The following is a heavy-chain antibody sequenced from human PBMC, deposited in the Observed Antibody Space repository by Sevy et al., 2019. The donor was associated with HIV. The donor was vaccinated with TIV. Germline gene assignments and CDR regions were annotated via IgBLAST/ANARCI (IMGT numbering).Heavy chain of an antibody. CDR3: ARDTITYYYDSSGYYTSGYGIDV. D-gene: IGHD3-22*01. Sequence: GGSLRLSCAASGFNVSSNYMNWVRQAPGKGLEWVSVIYSGANTDYADSVKGRFTISRDTTRKTMYLQMNSLRAEDTAVYYCARDTITYYYDSSGYYTSGYGIDVWGQGTTVTVSS. CDR2: IYSGANT. CDR1: GFNVSSNY. J-gene: IGHJ6*02. V-gene: IGHV3-53*01.